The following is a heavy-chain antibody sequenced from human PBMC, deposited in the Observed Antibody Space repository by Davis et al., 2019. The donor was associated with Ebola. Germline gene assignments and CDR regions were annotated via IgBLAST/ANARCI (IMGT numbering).Heavy chain of an antibody. J-gene: IGHJ4*02. V-gene: IGHV3-7*03. CDR3: AKDRTPYYYDSSGYYRAVFDY. D-gene: IGHD3-22*01. Sequence: GGSLRLSCAASGFTFSDYYMSWIRQAPGKGPEWVAIINPDEGEQYYVDSVKGRFTISRDNAKNSLFLQMDSLRGEDTAVYYCAKDRTPYYYDSSGYYRAVFDYWGQGTLVTVSS. CDR1: GFTFSDYY. CDR2: INPDEGEQ.